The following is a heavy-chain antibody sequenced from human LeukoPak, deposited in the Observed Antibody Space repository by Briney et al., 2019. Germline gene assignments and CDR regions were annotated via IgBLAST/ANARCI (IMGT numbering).Heavy chain of an antibody. D-gene: IGHD5-18*01. CDR1: GGSISSYY. Sequence: SETLSLTCTVSGGSISSYYWSWIRQPPGKGLEWIGYIYYSGSTYYNPSLKSRVTISVDTSKNQFSLKLSSVTAADTAVYYCARGDSYGLILIDYWGQGTLVTVSS. J-gene: IGHJ4*02. V-gene: IGHV4-30-4*08. CDR3: ARGDSYGLILIDY. CDR2: IYYSGST.